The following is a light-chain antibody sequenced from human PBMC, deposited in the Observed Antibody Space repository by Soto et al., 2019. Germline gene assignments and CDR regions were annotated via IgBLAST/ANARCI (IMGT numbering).Light chain of an antibody. Sequence: DTVMTQSPLSLSVTPGEPASISCRSSQSLLHSNGDNYLDWYVQKPGQSPQLLIYLGSNRASGVPERFSGSEAGPDFTRKISRVEAEDVGVYSCMQGLQSPVSFGGGTKVEIK. CDR1: QSLLHSNGDNY. V-gene: IGKV2-28*01. J-gene: IGKJ4*01. CDR3: MQGLQSPVS. CDR2: LGS.